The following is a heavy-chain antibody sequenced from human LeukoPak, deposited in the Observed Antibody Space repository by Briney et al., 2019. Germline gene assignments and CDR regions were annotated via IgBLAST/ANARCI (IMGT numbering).Heavy chain of an antibody. CDR3: AKASRSCSGGSCFKYYYYYYMDV. CDR1: GFTFSSYA. V-gene: IGHV3-23*01. CDR2: ISGSGGST. J-gene: IGHJ6*03. D-gene: IGHD2-15*01. Sequence: GGSLRLSCAASGFTFSSYAMSWVRQAPGKGLEWVSAISGSGGSTYYADSVKGRFTISRDNSKNTLYLQMNSLRAEDTAVYYCAKASRSCSGGSCFKYYYYYYMDVWGKGTTVTVSS.